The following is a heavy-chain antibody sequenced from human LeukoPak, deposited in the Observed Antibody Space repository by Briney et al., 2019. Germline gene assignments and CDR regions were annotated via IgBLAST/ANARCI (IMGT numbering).Heavy chain of an antibody. CDR2: INPNSGGT. Sequence: ASVKVSCKASRYTFTGYYMHWVRQAPGQGLEWMGWINPNSGGTNYAQKFQGRVTMTRDASISTAYMELSRLRSDDTAVYYCAREGDIVATIFSGWFDPWGQGTLVTVSS. CDR3: AREGDIVATIFSGWFDP. J-gene: IGHJ5*02. CDR1: RYTFTGYY. V-gene: IGHV1-2*02. D-gene: IGHD5-12*01.